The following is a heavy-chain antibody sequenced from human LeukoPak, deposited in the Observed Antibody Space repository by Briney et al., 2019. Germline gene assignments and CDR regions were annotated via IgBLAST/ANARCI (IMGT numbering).Heavy chain of an antibody. CDR3: ATFRCSSTSCYIGFDY. Sequence: ASVKVSCKVSGYTPTELSMHWVRQAPGEGLEWMGGFDPEDGETIYAQKFQGRVTMTEDTSTDTAYMELSSLRSEDTAVYYCATFRCSSTSCYIGFDYWGKGTLVTISS. CDR1: GYTPTELS. D-gene: IGHD2-2*02. V-gene: IGHV1-24*01. CDR2: FDPEDGET. J-gene: IGHJ4*02.